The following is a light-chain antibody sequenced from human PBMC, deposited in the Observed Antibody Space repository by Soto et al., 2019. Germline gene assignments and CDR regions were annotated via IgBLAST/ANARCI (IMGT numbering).Light chain of an antibody. Sequence: DIQMTQSPTSLSASVGDRVTITCRASQSISSYLNWYQQKPGKAPKLLIYAVSNLQSGVPSRFSGGRSGTDFTLTIHSLQREDFAIYSCQQSYSTPYTFGQGTKLEIK. CDR2: AVS. V-gene: IGKV1-39*01. CDR3: QQSYSTPYT. J-gene: IGKJ2*01. CDR1: QSISSY.